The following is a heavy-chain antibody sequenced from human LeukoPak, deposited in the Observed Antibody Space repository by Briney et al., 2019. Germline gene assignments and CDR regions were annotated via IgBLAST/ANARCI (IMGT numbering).Heavy chain of an antibody. CDR2: INHSGST. D-gene: IGHD2-2*01. J-gene: IGHJ5*02. CDR3: ARRLTQYDCFDP. Sequence: SETLSLTCAVYGGSFSGYYWSWIRQPPGKGLEWIGEINHSGSTNYNPSLKSRVTISVDASKNQFSLKLSSVTAADTAVYYCARRLTQYDCFDPWGQGILVTVSS. CDR1: GGSFSGYY. V-gene: IGHV4-34*01.